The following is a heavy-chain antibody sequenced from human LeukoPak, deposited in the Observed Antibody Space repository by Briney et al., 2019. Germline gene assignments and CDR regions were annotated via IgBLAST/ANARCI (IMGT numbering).Heavy chain of an antibody. CDR1: GYTFTGYY. Sequence: ASVKVSCKASGYTFTGYYMHWVRQAPGQGLEWMGWINPNSGGTNYAQKFQGRVTMTRDTSISTAYMELSSLRSEDTAVYYCARGSSSWPYYFDYWGQGTLVPVSS. V-gene: IGHV1-2*02. J-gene: IGHJ4*02. CDR3: ARGSSSWPYYFDY. D-gene: IGHD6-13*01. CDR2: INPNSGGT.